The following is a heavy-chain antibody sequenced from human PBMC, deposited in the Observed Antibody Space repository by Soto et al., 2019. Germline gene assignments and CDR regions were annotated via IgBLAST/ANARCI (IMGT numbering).Heavy chain of an antibody. J-gene: IGHJ6*02. D-gene: IGHD3-10*01. V-gene: IGHV3-21*01. Sequence: PGGSLGLSCAASGFTFSSYSMNWVRQAPGKGLEWVSPISSSSSYIYYADSVKGRFTISRDNAKNSLYLQMNSLRAEDTAVYYCARDSDYYYGMDVWGQGTTVTVSS. CDR3: ARDSDYYYGMDV. CDR2: ISSSSSYI. CDR1: GFTFSSYS.